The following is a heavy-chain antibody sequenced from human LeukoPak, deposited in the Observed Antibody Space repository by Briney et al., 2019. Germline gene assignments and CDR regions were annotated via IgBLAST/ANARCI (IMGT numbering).Heavy chain of an antibody. Sequence: AASVKVSCKVSGYTLTELSMHWVRQAPGQGLEWMGGIFPIFGTANYAQKFQGRVTITTDQSTSTAYMELSSLRSEDTAVYYCAREQSSGYYRVGAFDIWGQGTMVTVSS. CDR2: IFPIFGTA. D-gene: IGHD3-22*01. CDR1: GYTLTELS. V-gene: IGHV1-69*05. CDR3: AREQSSGYYRVGAFDI. J-gene: IGHJ3*02.